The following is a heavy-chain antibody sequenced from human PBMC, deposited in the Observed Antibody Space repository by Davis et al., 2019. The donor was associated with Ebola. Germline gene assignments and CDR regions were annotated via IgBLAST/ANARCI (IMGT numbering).Heavy chain of an antibody. J-gene: IGHJ6*02. Sequence: PSETLSLTCTVSGGSVSSGSYYWSWIRQPPGKGLEWIGYIYYSGSTNYNPSLKSRVTISVDTSKNQFSLKLSSVTAADTAVYYCARGKIFGVVVIYGKDVWGQGTTVTVSS. CDR3: ARGKIFGVVVIYGKDV. D-gene: IGHD3-3*01. CDR1: GGSVSSGSYY. V-gene: IGHV4-61*01. CDR2: IYYSGST.